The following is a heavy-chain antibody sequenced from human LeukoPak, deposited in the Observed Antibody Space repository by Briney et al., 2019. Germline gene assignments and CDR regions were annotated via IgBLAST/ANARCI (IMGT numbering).Heavy chain of an antibody. Sequence: PSETLSLTCTVSGGSISGYFWSWIRQPPGKGLDWIGYIHYSGTTNFNPSLKSRLTISVDTSKNHFSLKLSSVTAADTAVYCCAXXXXXYDNSAHYLHSWGQGILVTVSS. V-gene: IGHV4-59*08. CDR2: IHYSGTT. J-gene: IGHJ4*02. CDR3: AXXXXXYDNSAHYLHS. D-gene: IGHD3-22*01. CDR1: GGSISGYF.